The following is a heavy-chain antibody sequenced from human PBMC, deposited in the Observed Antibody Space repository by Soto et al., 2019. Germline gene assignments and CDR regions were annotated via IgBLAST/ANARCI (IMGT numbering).Heavy chain of an antibody. J-gene: IGHJ6*01. V-gene: IGHV3-21*02. CDR1: GFTFSSYS. D-gene: IGHD6-6*01. CDR3: ASNESSNIYGMEV. CDR2: ISSSSFSI. Sequence: EVQLVESGGGLVKPGGSLRLSCAASGFTFSSYSMNWVRQAPGKGLEWVSSISSSSFSINYADSVKGRFSISRDNAQNSRHLQMNNLRAEDSAVYYCASNESSNIYGMEVWGQGTTVTVSS.